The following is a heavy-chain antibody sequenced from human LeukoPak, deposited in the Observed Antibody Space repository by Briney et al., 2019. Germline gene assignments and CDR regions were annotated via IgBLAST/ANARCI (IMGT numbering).Heavy chain of an antibody. CDR1: GFTFTAYH. J-gene: IGHJ4*02. Sequence: ASLKGSCQASGFTFTAYHMHLGRQAPGQGLGWMGWINPNSGGTNYAQKFQGRVTMTRDTSISTAYMELSGLRSDDTAVYYCARGPHWDPHFDYWGQGTLVTVSS. V-gene: IGHV1-2*02. D-gene: IGHD7-27*01. CDR2: INPNSGGT. CDR3: ARGPHWDPHFDY.